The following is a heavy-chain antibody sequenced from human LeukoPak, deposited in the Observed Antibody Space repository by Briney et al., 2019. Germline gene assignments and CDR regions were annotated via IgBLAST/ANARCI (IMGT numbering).Heavy chain of an antibody. CDR2: IDPDGSTT. V-gene: IGHV3-74*01. J-gene: IGHJ6*02. CDR1: GFTLSSYW. D-gene: IGHD6-13*01. Sequence: GSLRLSCAASGFTLSSYWMHWVRQAPGEGLVWVSRIDPDGSTTNYADSVKGRFTTSRDNAKNTLYLQMNSLRAEDTALYYCTRVQAGRAGLMDVWGRGTTVTVSS. CDR3: TRVQAGRAGLMDV.